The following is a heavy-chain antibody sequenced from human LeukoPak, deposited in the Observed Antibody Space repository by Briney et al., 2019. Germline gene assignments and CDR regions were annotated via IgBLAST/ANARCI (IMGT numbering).Heavy chain of an antibody. Sequence: GGSLRLSCAASGFTFSSYSMNWVRQAPGKGLEWVSYISSSSSSTIYYADSVKGRFTISRDNSKNTLYLQMNSLRAEDTALYYCATSTVAKYDYWGQGTLVAVSS. CDR1: GFTFSSYS. D-gene: IGHD4-11*01. CDR3: ATSTVAKYDY. CDR2: ISSSSSSTI. V-gene: IGHV3-48*01. J-gene: IGHJ4*02.